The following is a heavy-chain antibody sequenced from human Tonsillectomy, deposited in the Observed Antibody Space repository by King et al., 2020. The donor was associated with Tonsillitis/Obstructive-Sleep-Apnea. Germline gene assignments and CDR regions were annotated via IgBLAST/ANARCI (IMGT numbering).Heavy chain of an antibody. Sequence: QLQESGPGLVKPSQTLSLTCTVSGGSISSGGYYWSWIRQHPGKGLEWIGYIYYSGSTYYNPSLKSLVTISVDTSKNQFSLKLSSGTAADTAVYYWARLRPDYDILTGHMRPYYFDYWGQGTLVTVSS. J-gene: IGHJ4*02. CDR3: ARLRPDYDILTGHMRPYYFDY. CDR1: GGSISSGGYY. CDR2: IYYSGST. D-gene: IGHD3-9*01. V-gene: IGHV4-31*01.